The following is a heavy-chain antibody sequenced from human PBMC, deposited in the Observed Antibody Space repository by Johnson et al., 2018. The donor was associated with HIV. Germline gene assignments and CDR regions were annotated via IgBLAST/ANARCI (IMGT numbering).Heavy chain of an antibody. V-gene: IGHV3-66*01. CDR3: AGVEWDQNAFEI. CDR1: GFTVSSIY. D-gene: IGHD1-26*01. J-gene: IGHJ3*02. Sequence: VQLVESGGGVVRPGGSLRLSCAASGFTVSSIYMSWVRQAPGKGLEWVSIIYSGGSTYYADSVKGRFTISRDNSKNTLYLQMNSLRAEDTAVYYCAGVEWDQNAFEIWGDGTMVIVSS. CDR2: IYSGGST.